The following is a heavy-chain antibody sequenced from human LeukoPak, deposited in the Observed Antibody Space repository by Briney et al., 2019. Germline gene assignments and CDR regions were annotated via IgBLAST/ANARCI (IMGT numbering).Heavy chain of an antibody. CDR2: INHSGST. CDR1: GESFSGYY. Sequence: SETLSLTCAVYGESFSGYYWSWIRQPPGKGLKWIGEINHSGSTNYNPSLKSRVTISLDTSKNQFSLKLRSVTAADTAVYYCARGLREFGYYYYHMDVWDIGTTVTVSS. CDR3: ARGLREFGYYYYHMDV. J-gene: IGHJ6*03. V-gene: IGHV4-34*01. D-gene: IGHD3-10*01.